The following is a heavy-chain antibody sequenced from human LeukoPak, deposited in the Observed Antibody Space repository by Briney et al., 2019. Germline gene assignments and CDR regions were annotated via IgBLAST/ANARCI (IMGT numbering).Heavy chain of an antibody. Sequence: PGGALTLSCAPSGIAVCGNYMSCVRHTPGNGLEWGSFISINTNRCYADSVRGRFTISRDTTKNTLLLHKSSLREEDSAVYYCGISQTWDHLFESWGQGTLVTVSS. CDR3: GISQTWDHLFES. CDR1: GIAVCGNY. D-gene: IGHD1-26*01. CDR2: ISINTNR. J-gene: IGHJ4*02. V-gene: IGHV3-53*01.